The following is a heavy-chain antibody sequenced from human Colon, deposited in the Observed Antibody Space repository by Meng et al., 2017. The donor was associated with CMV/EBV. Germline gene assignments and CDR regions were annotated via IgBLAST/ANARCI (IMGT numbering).Heavy chain of an antibody. CDR1: GFSIIDYY. J-gene: IGHJ6*02. CDR3: ARGLRISDMDV. CDR2: NRDKIRGHTT. V-gene: IGHV3-72*01. Sequence: GESLKISCAASGFSIIDYYIDWARQAPGRGLGWIGRNRDKIRGHTTSYAASVRGRFTLSRDAPRNSVTLVMASLKTEDTAIHYCARGLRISDMDVWGQGTTVTVSS.